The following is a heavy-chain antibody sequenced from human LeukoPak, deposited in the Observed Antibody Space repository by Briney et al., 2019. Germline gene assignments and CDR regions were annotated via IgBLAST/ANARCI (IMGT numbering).Heavy chain of an antibody. J-gene: IGHJ4*02. CDR1: GFTFDDYA. V-gene: IGHV3-23*01. CDR3: AKDGKWELPTFDY. D-gene: IGHD1-26*01. Sequence: GRSLRLSCAASGFTFDDYAMHWVRQAPGKGLEWVSAISGSGGSTYYADSVKGRFTISRDNSKNTLYLQMNSLRAEDTAVYYCAKDGKWELPTFDYWGQGTLVTVSS. CDR2: ISGSGGST.